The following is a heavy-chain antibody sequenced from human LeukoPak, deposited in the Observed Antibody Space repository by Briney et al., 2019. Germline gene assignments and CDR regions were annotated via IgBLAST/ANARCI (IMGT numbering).Heavy chain of an antibody. J-gene: IGHJ4*02. D-gene: IGHD3-3*02. Sequence: ASVKVSCKASGYTFSDFYIHWVRQAPGQGLEYVGWITPKSGDTYSPQRFQGRVTMTRDASISTAYMELSSLRSDDTVVYFCARVRLADERAWAYWGQGTLVTVSS. CDR1: GYTFSDFY. V-gene: IGHV1-2*02. CDR2: ITPKSGDT. CDR3: ARVRLADERAWAY.